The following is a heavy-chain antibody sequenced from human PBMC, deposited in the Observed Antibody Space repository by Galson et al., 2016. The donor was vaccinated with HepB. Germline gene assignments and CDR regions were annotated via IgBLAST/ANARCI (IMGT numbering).Heavy chain of an antibody. D-gene: IGHD2/OR15-2a*01. CDR2: IKEDGTVT. CDR1: GFSFNNHW. Sequence: SLRLSCAASGFSFNNHWLSWIRQAPGKGLERVANIKEDGTVTNYVDAVRGRFTISRDNAKNSWYRQMDNLRAEDTAVYYCARDMYTTARDYWGQGTLVTVSS. CDR3: ARDMYTTARDY. J-gene: IGHJ4*02. V-gene: IGHV3-7*01.